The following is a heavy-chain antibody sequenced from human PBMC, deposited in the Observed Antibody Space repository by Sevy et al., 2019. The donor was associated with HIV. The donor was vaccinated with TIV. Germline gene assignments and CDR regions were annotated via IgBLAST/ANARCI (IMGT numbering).Heavy chain of an antibody. CDR2: IQHRGDS. Sequence: SETLSLTCTVSGDSIRSSVHFWAWIRQPPGKGLQWLGSIQHRGDSYYNPSLRSRVTISIDTSKNQVSLNLNSMTAADTAVYFCARHCLHYFDNTGYGEAFDIWGQGSLVTVSS. CDR1: GDSIRSSVHF. J-gene: IGHJ3*02. D-gene: IGHD3-22*01. CDR3: ARHCLHYFDNTGYGEAFDI. V-gene: IGHV4-39*01.